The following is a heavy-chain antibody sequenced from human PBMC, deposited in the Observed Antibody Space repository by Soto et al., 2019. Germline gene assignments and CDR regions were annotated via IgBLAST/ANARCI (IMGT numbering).Heavy chain of an antibody. V-gene: IGHV3-23*01. CDR1: GFTFSSYA. CDR3: ARGSAYSDYDLEY. CDR2: VSGGGGST. D-gene: IGHD4-17*01. J-gene: IGHJ4*02. Sequence: EVHLLESGGDLVQPGGSLRLSCAASGFTFSSYAMSWVRQAPGKGLEWVSSVSGGGGSTYYADSVKGRFTISRDKSTNTLYLHMNSLRAEDTAVYYCARGSAYSDYDLEYWGQGTLVTVSS.